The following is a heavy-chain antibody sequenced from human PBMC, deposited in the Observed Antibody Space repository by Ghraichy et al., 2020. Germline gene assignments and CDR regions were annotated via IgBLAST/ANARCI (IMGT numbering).Heavy chain of an antibody. CDR2: LYSGGSR. Sequence: GGSLRLSCAASGFTFSTNSMSWVRQAPGKGLEWVSVLYSGGSRNYADSVKDRFTISRDNSKNQLYLHMNSLRAEDTAVYFCARAACSTTNCDARLSPTESPYYCLGVWGHGTPVTVSS. V-gene: IGHV3-53*01. D-gene: IGHD2-2*01. CDR3: ARAACSTTNCDARLSPTESPYYCLGV. CDR1: GFTFSTNS. J-gene: IGHJ6*02.